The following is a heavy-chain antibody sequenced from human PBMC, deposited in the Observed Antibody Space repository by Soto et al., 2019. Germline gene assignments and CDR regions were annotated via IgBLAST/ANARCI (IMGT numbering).Heavy chain of an antibody. D-gene: IGHD3-16*01. CDR3: ARIHSITWGSYFYGMDV. CDR2: IFSNDEK. J-gene: IGHJ6*02. V-gene: IGHV2-26*01. Sequence: QVTLKESGPVLVKPSETLTLTCSVSGFSLSDTTMGVSWIHQPPRKALEWLAHIFSNDEKSYSTSLKTRLTISKDTSRSQVVLTMTNMDPVDTATYYCARIHSITWGSYFYGMDVWGQGTTVTVSS. CDR1: GFSLSDTTMG.